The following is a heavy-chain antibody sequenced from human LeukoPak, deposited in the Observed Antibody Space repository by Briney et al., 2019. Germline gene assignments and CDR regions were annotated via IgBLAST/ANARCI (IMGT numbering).Heavy chain of an antibody. CDR1: GFIFNDYY. D-gene: IGHD6-13*01. Sequence: WGSLRLSCASSGFIFNDYYMSWVRQAPGQGLEWVSYISYTTSTIYYADSVKGRFTISRDNAEKSLFLQMNSLRADDTAVYYCARGRIAAAGTKWYFDLWGRGTLVTVSS. J-gene: IGHJ2*01. V-gene: IGHV3-11*01. CDR3: ARGRIAAAGTKWYFDL. CDR2: ISYTTSTI.